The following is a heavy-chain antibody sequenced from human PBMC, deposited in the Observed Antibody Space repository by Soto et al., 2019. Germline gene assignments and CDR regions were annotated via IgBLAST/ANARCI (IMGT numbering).Heavy chain of an antibody. V-gene: IGHV3-48*01. CDR3: ASNFAAFPNWYFDL. CDR1: GFTFSSYS. Sequence: EVQLVESGGGLVQPGGSLRLSCAASGFTFSSYSMNWVRQAPGKGLEWVSYISSSSSTIYYADSVKGRFTISRDNAKNSLYLQMNSMRAEDTAVYYCASNFAAFPNWYFDLWGRGTLVTVSS. J-gene: IGHJ2*01. D-gene: IGHD3-3*02. CDR2: ISSSSSTI.